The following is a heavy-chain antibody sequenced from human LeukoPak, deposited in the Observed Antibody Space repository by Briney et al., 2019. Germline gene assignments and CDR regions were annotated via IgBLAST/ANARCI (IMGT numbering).Heavy chain of an antibody. J-gene: IGHJ4*02. CDR3: ARGRMTTVTPNSHFDY. CDR1: GGSLSGYY. V-gene: IGHV4-34*01. D-gene: IGHD4-17*01. Sequence: SETLSLTCAVYGGSLSGYYWSWIRQPPGKGLEWIGEINHSGSTNYNPSLKSRVTISVDTSKNQFSLKLSPVTAADTAVYYCARGRMTTVTPNSHFDYWGQGTLVTVSS. CDR2: INHSGST.